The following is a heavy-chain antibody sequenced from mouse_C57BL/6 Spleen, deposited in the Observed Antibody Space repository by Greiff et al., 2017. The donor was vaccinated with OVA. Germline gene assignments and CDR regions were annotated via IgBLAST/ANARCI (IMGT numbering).Heavy chain of an antibody. CDR2: IYPGDGDT. V-gene: IGHV1-82*01. CDR3: ATEYDYDSAWFAY. Sequence: QVQLKQSGPELVKPGASVKISCKASGYAFSSSWMNWVKQRPGKGLEWIGRIYPGDGDTNYNGKFKGKATLTADKSSSTAYMQLSSLTSEDSAVYFCATEYDYDSAWFAYWGQGTLVTVSA. D-gene: IGHD2-4*01. CDR1: GYAFSSSW. J-gene: IGHJ3*01.